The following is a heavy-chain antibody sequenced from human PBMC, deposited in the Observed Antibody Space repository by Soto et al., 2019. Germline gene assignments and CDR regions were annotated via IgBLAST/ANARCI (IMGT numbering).Heavy chain of an antibody. J-gene: IGHJ4*02. CDR1: GFSFSNAW. CDR3: RAHLGEFFPLGY. CDR2: IKTKADGGTT. V-gene: IGHV3-15*01. Sequence: EVQLVESGGDFVQPGGSLRVSCAVSGFSFSNAWMSWVRQAPGKGLEWVGRIKTKADGGTTDYAAPVKGRFTISRDDVKNTVSLQLHSLETEDTAVYDCRAHLGEFFPLGYWGQGTLVTVSS. D-gene: IGHD3-16*01.